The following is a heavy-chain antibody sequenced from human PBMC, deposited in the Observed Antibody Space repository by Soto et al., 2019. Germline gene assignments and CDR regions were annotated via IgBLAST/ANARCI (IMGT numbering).Heavy chain of an antibody. CDR2: IWTERDSK. J-gene: IGHJ4*02. CDR3: VRGLLSLFDY. Sequence: GGSLRVSCAASGFSSGVHWVRQTPGKGLEWVATIWTERDSKFYSDSVKGRFTISRDNSKNTVFVQMTSLRAEDAAVYYCVRGLLSLFDYWGQGTFVTVS. CDR1: GFSSG. V-gene: IGHV3-33*01.